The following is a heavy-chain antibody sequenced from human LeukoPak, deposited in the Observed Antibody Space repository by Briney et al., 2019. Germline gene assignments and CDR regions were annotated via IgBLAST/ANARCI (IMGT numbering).Heavy chain of an antibody. CDR1: GDSVSSNSAA. CDR3: ARGELGRQVNDAFDI. V-gene: IGHV6-1*01. J-gene: IGHJ3*02. Sequence: SQTLSLTCAISGDSVSSNSAAWNWIRQSPSRGLEWLGRTYYRSKWYNDYAVSVKSRITINPDTSKNQFSLKLSSVTAADTAVYYCARGELGRQVNDAFDIWGQGTMVTVSS. D-gene: IGHD3-10*01. CDR2: TYYRSKWYN.